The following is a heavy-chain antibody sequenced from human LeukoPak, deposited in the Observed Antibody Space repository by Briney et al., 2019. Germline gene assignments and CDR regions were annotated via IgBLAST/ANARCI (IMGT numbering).Heavy chain of an antibody. V-gene: IGHV3-48*04. CDR2: ISSSSSTI. CDR1: GFTFSSYS. CDR3: AKARYCSGGSCYSDY. J-gene: IGHJ4*02. Sequence: GGSLRLSCAASGFTFSSYSMNWVRQAPGKGLEWVSYISSSSSTIYYADSVKGRFTISRDNAKNSLYLQMNSLRAEDTAVYYCAKARYCSGGSCYSDYWGQGTLVTVSS. D-gene: IGHD2-15*01.